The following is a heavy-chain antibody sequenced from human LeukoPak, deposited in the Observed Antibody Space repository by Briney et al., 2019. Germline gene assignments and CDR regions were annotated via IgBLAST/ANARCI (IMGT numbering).Heavy chain of an antibody. J-gene: IGHJ5*02. D-gene: IGHD5-12*01. CDR1: GGTFSSYA. CDR3: AAQGSGYDFESGWFDP. CDR2: IIPIFGTA. Sequence: SVKVSCKASGGTFSSYAISWVRQATGQGLEWMGGIIPIFGTANYAQKFQGRVTITTDESTSTAYMELSSLRSEDTAVYYCAAQGSGYDFESGWFDPWGQGTLVTVSS. V-gene: IGHV1-69*05.